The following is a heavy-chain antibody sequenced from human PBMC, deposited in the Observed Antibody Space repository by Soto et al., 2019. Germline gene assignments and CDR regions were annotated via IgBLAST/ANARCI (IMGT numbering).Heavy chain of an antibody. D-gene: IGHD3-10*01. CDR3: ARYGFANGLDL. V-gene: IGHV3-7*03. CDR1: GFTFSRDW. CDR2: MRPDESEK. Sequence: TGGSLRLSCTLSGFTFSRDWMAWVRQAPGKGLEWVANMRPDESEKYYVDSVRGRFTISRDGAENSLHLQMDSLRAEDTALYYCARYGFANGLDLWGQGTTVTVSS. J-gene: IGHJ6*02.